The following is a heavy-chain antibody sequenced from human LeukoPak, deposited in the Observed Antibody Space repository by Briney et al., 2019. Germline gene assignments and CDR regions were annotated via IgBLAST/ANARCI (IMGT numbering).Heavy chain of an antibody. Sequence: SETLSLTCTVSGGSISSYYWSWIRQPPGKGLEWIGYIYYSGSTNYNPSLKSRVTISVDTSKNQFSLKLNSVTAADTAVYYCAKRSTVTSVRYYYYYYMDVWGKGTTVTISS. V-gene: IGHV4-59*01. CDR1: GGSISSYY. D-gene: IGHD4-17*01. CDR2: IYYSGST. CDR3: AKRSTVTSVRYYYYYYMDV. J-gene: IGHJ6*03.